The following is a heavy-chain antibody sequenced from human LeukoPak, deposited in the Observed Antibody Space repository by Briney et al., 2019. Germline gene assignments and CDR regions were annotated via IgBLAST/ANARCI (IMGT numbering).Heavy chain of an antibody. J-gene: IGHJ5*02. CDR2: ISYSGST. Sequence: PSETLSLTCTVSGGSISSYYWSWIRQPPGKGLEWIGYISYSGSTNYNPSLKSRVTISVDTSKNQFSLKLTSVTAAHTAVYYCARHSIRFDPWGEGTLVTVSS. CDR3: ARHSIRFDP. V-gene: IGHV4-59*08. CDR1: GGSISSYY.